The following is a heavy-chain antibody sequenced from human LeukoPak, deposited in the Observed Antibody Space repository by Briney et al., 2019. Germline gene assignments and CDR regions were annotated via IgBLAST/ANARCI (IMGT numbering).Heavy chain of an antibody. V-gene: IGHV3-23*01. J-gene: IGHJ5*02. D-gene: IGHD3-22*01. Sequence: SVTGGSTYYAPSLKGRLTVSRDNSKNTLYLRLSSLRAGDTAVYYCAKVLDSSGYYPSDRWGQGTLVIVSS. CDR3: AKVLDSSGYYPSDR. CDR2: SVTGGST.